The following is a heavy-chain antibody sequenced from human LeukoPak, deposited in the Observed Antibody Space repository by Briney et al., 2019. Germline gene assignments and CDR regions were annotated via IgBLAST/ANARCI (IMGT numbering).Heavy chain of an antibody. D-gene: IGHD3-22*01. CDR2: INHSGST. J-gene: IGHJ4*02. Sequence: GSLRLSCAASGFTFSSYAMSWVRQPPGKGLEWIGEINHSGSTNYNPSLKSRVTISVDTSKNQFFLKLNSVTAADTAVYYCAKMGDGDDYSDSSGYYGDYRGQGTLVTVSS. V-gene: IGHV4-34*08. CDR1: GFTFSSYA. CDR3: AKMGDGDDYSDSSGYYGDY.